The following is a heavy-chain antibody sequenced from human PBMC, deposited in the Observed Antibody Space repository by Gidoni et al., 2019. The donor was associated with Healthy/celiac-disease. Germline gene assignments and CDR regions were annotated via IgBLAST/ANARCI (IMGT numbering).Heavy chain of an antibody. D-gene: IGHD3-10*01. CDR1: GFTFGDYA. CDR2: IRSKAYGGTT. V-gene: IGHV3-49*04. J-gene: IGHJ4*02. Sequence: EVQLVESGGGLVQPGRSLRLSCTASGFTFGDYAMSWVRQAPGKGLEWVGFIRSKAYGGTTEYAASVKGRFNISRDDSKSIAYLQMNSLKTEDTAVYYCTRDDTVLWFGELSNYWGQGTLVTVSS. CDR3: TRDDTVLWFGELSNY.